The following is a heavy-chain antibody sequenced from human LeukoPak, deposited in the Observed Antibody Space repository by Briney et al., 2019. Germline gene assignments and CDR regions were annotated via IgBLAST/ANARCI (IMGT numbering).Heavy chain of an antibody. J-gene: IGHJ4*02. D-gene: IGHD4-17*01. Sequence: GGSLRLSCAASGFTFSTYWMHWVRQAPGKGLVWVSRINSDGSGTTYVDSVEGRFTISRDNAKNTLYLQMNSLRAEDTAVYYCARDHYGDYVFDYWGQGTLVTVSS. CDR3: ARDHYGDYVFDY. V-gene: IGHV3-74*01. CDR2: INSDGSGT. CDR1: GFTFSTYW.